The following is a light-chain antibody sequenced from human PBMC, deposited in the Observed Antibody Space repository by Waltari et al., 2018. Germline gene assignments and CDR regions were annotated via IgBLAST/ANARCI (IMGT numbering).Light chain of an antibody. Sequence: EIVLTQSPGTLSLSPGERATLPCRASQSVSSSYLAWYQQKPGQAPRLLIYGASSRATGIPDRFSGSGSGTDFTLTISRLEPEDFAVYYCQQYGSSPRYTFGQGTELEIK. V-gene: IGKV3-20*01. CDR3: QQYGSSPRYT. CDR2: GAS. J-gene: IGKJ2*01. CDR1: QSVSSSY.